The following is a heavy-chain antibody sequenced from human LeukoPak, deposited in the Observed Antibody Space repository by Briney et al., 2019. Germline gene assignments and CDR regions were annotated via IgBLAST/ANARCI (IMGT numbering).Heavy chain of an antibody. CDR1: GYTFTSYD. CDR3: ARIAAADIINWFDP. J-gene: IGHJ5*02. V-gene: IGHV1-18*01. D-gene: IGHD6-13*01. CDR2: MNPNNGNT. Sequence: ASVKVSCKASGYTFTSYDINWVRQATGQGLEWMGWMNPNNGNTNYAQKLQGRVTMTTNTSTSTAYMELRSLRSDDTAVYYCARIAAADIINWFDPWGQGTLVTVSS.